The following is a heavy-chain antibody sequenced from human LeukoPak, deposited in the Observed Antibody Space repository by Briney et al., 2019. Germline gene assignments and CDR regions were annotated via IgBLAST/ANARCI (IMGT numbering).Heavy chain of an antibody. D-gene: IGHD3-22*01. J-gene: IGHJ4*02. CDR1: GFTLGNYA. CDR3: AKSSYYDTSGFYREYYFDY. Sequence: GSLRLSCAASGFTLGNYAMSWVRQAPGKGLEWVSSMSSSGGSTYYADSVKGRFTFSRDNPKNTLYLQMNSLRAEDTAVYYCAKSSYYDTSGFYREYYFDYWGQGTLVTVSS. V-gene: IGHV3-23*01. CDR2: MSSSGGST.